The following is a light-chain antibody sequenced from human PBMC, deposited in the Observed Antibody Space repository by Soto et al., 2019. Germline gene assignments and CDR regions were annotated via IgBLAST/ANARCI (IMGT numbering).Light chain of an antibody. CDR2: DVS. CDR3: SSYTGSTTLHYV. V-gene: IGLV2-14*01. Sequence: QCALTQPASVSGSPGQSITISCTGTSSDVGGYNYVSWYQQHPGKAPKLLIYDVSNRPSGASNRFSGSKSGNTASLTISGLQAEDEADYYCSSYTGSTTLHYVFGTGTKLTVL. CDR1: SSDVGGYNY. J-gene: IGLJ1*01.